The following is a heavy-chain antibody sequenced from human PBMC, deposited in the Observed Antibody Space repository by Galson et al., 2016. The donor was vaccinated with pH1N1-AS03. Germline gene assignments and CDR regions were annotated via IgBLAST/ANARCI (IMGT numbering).Heavy chain of an antibody. J-gene: IGHJ2*01. Sequence: PALVKPTQTLTLTCSFSGFSLSTTGVGVGWIRQPPGKALEYLGPIYWDDDRRYRPSLNSRLTITKDTSKNQVLLRLTNVDHVDTGTYYCPRRRGEMSGNWYFDLWGRGTLVTVPS. CDR3: PRRRGEMSGNWYFDL. V-gene: IGHV2-5*02. CDR2: IYWDDDR. D-gene: IGHD3-10*01. CDR1: GFSLSTTGVG.